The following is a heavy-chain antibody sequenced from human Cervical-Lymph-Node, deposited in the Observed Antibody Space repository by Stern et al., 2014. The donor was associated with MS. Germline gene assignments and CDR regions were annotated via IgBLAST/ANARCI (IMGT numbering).Heavy chain of an antibody. D-gene: IGHD3-22*01. V-gene: IGHV1-8*01. CDR2: MHPKRGKT. CDR3: ARVLYYYDGPDHETHAFDI. Sequence: QVQLVESGAEVNKPGASVKVSCEASGYTFNAYDINWFLQATGQGLEWMGWMHPKRGKTDSAPKFQGRVSMTRDASINTAYMELSSLRSEDSAMYYCARVLYYYDGPDHETHAFDIWGQGTVVIVSS. CDR1: GYTFNAYD. J-gene: IGHJ3*02.